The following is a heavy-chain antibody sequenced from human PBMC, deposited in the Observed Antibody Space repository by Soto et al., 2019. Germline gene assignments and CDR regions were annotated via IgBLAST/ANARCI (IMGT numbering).Heavy chain of an antibody. CDR3: ARVHGSGSYPVAHYYYVMDV. J-gene: IGHJ6*02. V-gene: IGHV4-31*03. CDR1: GGSISSGGYY. Sequence: SETLSLTCTVSGGSISSGGYYWSWIRQHPGKGLEWIGYIYYSGSTYYNPSLKSRVTISVDTSKNQFSLKLSSVTAADTAVYYCARVHGSGSYPVAHYYYVMDVWGQGTTVT. CDR2: IYYSGST. D-gene: IGHD3-10*01.